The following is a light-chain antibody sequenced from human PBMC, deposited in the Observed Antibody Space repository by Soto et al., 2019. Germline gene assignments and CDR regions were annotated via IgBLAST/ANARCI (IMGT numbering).Light chain of an antibody. CDR2: DAS. CDR1: QSISTW. CDR3: QQYYRYPGT. Sequence: DIQMTQSPSTLSASVGDRVTITCRASQSISTWLAWYQQKPGKAPKLLIYDASSLDSRVPSRFSGSGSGTEFTLTISSLQRDDFATYYCQQYYRYPGTLGQGTKVDIK. J-gene: IGKJ2*01. V-gene: IGKV1-5*01.